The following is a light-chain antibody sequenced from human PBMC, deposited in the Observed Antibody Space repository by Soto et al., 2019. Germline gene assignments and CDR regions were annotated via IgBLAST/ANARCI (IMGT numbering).Light chain of an antibody. J-gene: IGKJ2*01. V-gene: IGKV3-15*01. CDR2: DAS. CDR1: QSVSVN. CDR3: LQYNTWPYT. Sequence: EVVMTQSPGTLSVSPGEGATLSCRASQSVSVNLAWDQHRPGQAPRPLIYDASTRALGVPARFSGRGSETEFTLTISGLQSEDFGFYYCLQYNTWPYTFGRGTKLEI.